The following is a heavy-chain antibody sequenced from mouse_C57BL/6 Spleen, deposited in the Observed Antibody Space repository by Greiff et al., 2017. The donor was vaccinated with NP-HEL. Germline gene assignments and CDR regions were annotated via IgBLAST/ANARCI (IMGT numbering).Heavy chain of an antibody. CDR1: GFTFSSYG. V-gene: IGHV5-6*01. CDR2: ISSGGSYT. D-gene: IGHD1-2*01. Sequence: EVKVVESGGDLVKPGGSLKLSCAASGFTFSSYGMSWVRQTPDKRLEWVATISSGGSYTYYPDSVKGRFTISRDNAKNTLYLQMSSLKSEDTAMYYCARTANGNYFDYWGQGTTLTVSS. J-gene: IGHJ2*01. CDR3: ARTANGNYFDY.